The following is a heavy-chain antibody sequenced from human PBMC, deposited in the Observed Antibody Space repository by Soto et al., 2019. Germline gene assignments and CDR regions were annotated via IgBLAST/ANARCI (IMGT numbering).Heavy chain of an antibody. J-gene: IGHJ4*02. CDR1: GFTFSSYS. CDR3: ARRRDFDY. Sequence: EVQLVESGGGLVKPGGSLRLSCAASGFTFSSYSMNWVRQAPGKGLEWVSSISSSSSYIYYAYSVKGRFTISRDNAKNSLYLQMTSLRAEDTAVYYCARRRDFDYWGQGTLVTVSS. V-gene: IGHV3-21*01. CDR2: ISSSSSYI.